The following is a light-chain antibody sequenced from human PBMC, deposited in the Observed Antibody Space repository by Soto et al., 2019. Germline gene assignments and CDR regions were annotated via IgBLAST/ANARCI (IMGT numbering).Light chain of an antibody. J-gene: IGLJ1*01. Sequence: QSALTQPPSASGSPGQSVTISCTGTSSDVGAYNYVSWYQQHPGKAPKLMIYEVIKRPSGVPDRFSGSKSGNTASLTVSGLQAEDEADYYCTSYAASNNYVFGTGTQLTVL. V-gene: IGLV2-8*01. CDR3: TSYAASNNYV. CDR1: SSDVGAYNY. CDR2: EVI.